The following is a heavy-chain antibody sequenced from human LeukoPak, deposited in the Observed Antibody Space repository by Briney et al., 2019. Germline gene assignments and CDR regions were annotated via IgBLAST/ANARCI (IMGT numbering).Heavy chain of an antibody. V-gene: IGHV4-31*03. J-gene: IGHJ4*02. Sequence: SETLSLTCTVSGGSISSGGYYWSWIRQHPGKGLEWIGYIYYSGSTYYNPSLKSRVTISVDRSKNQFSLKLSSVTAADTAVYYCARGTYYYDSSGYYFDYWGQGTLVTVSS. CDR2: IYYSGST. D-gene: IGHD3-22*01. CDR3: ARGTYYYDSSGYYFDY. CDR1: GGSISSGGYY.